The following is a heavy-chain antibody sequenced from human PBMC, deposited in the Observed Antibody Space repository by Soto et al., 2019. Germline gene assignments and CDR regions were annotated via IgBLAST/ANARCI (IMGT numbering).Heavy chain of an antibody. J-gene: IGHJ3*02. D-gene: IGHD2-2*01. CDR1: GFTFSSYS. CDR2: ISSSSSYI. Sequence: EVQLVESGGGLVQPGGSLRLSCAASGFTFSSYSMNWVRQAPGKGLEWVSSISSSSSYIYYADSVKGRFTISRDNAKNSLYLQMNSLRAEDTAVYYCARDRGSTSTDAFDIWGQGTMVTVSS. V-gene: IGHV3-21*01. CDR3: ARDRGSTSTDAFDI.